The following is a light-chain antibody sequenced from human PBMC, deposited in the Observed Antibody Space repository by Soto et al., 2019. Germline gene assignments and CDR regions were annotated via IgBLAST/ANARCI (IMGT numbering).Light chain of an antibody. CDR3: QQTGESVWT. J-gene: IGKJ1*01. V-gene: IGKV3-20*01. CDR2: DAY. Sequence: EIVLTQSPGTLSLSPGDTATLSCRASQYLSRSYFAWYQQNSGQAPRLLIYDAYRRATGIPDRFSGSGSGTDFTLTIDRLEPEDFAVYYCQQTGESVWTFGQGTRLEIK. CDR1: QYLSRSY.